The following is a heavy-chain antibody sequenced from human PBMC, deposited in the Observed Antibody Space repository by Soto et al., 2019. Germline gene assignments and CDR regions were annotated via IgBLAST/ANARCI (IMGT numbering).Heavy chain of an antibody. CDR1: GFTFSSYG. Sequence: PGGSLRLSCAASGFTFSSYGMHWVRQAPGKGLEWVAVIWYDGSNKYYADSVKGRFTISRDNSKNTLYLQMSSLRAEDTAVYYCARDRLGTAGPTDFFYWGQGTLVTVS. V-gene: IGHV3-33*01. D-gene: IGHD3-3*01. CDR2: IWYDGSNK. CDR3: ARDRLGTAGPTDFFY. J-gene: IGHJ4*02.